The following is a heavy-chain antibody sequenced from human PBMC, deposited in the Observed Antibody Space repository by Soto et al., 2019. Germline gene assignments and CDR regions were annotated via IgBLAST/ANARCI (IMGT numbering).Heavy chain of an antibody. CDR2: ISHDGSNK. V-gene: IGHV3-30-3*01. D-gene: IGHD2-2*01. J-gene: IGHJ4*02. CDR3: ARDRSMVVVVPGY. CDR1: GFTFSSYA. Sequence: QVQLVESGGGVVQPGRSLRLSCAASGFTFSSYAMHWVRQAPDKGLEWVALISHDGSNKYYADSVKGRFTISRDNPKNMLYLQMNSLRVDDTAVYYCARDRSMVVVVPGYWGQGSLVTVSS.